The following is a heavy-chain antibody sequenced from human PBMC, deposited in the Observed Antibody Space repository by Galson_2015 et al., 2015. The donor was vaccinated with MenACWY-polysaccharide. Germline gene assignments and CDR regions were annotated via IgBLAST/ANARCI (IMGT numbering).Heavy chain of an antibody. CDR3: ATFSVVDYYDSSGYWYFDY. V-gene: IGHV3-48*01. CDR2: ISSSSSTI. J-gene: IGHJ4*02. D-gene: IGHD3-22*01. Sequence: SLRLSCAASGFTFSSYRMNWVRQAPGKGLEWVSYISSSSSTIYYADSVKGRFTISRDNAKNSLYLQMNSLRAEDTAVYYCATFSVVDYYDSSGYWYFDYWGQGTLVTVSS. CDR1: GFTFSSYR.